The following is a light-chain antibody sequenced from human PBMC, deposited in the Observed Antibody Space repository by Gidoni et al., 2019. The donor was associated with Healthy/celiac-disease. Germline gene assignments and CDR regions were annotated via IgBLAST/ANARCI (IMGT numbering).Light chain of an antibody. CDR3: QQYYSTPWT. CDR2: AAS. V-gene: IGKV1-NL1*01. Sequence: DIQMTQSPSSLSASVGDRVTITCRASQGISNSLAWYQQKPGKAPKLLLYAASRLESGVPSRLSGSGSGTDYTRTISSLQPEDFATYYCQQYYSTPWTFGQGTKVEIK. J-gene: IGKJ1*01. CDR1: QGISNS.